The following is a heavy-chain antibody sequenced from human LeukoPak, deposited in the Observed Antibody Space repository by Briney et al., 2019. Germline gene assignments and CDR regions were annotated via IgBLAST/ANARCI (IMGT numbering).Heavy chain of an antibody. V-gene: IGHV3-23*01. CDR1: GFTLSNNA. D-gene: IGHD1-26*01. J-gene: IGHJ4*02. CDR2: LGSEDGR. Sequence: GGSLRLSCAASGFTLSNNAMSWLRQAPGKLLQCVSVLGSEDGRYYADSVKGQFNISRENSKNTLYLEMNRLRGEDTAAYYCAKDILSWEFDYWGQGTRVTVSS. CDR3: AKDILSWEFDY.